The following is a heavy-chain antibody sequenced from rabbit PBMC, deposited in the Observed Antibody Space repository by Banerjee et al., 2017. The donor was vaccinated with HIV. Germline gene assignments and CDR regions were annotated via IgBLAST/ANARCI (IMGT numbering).Heavy chain of an antibody. J-gene: IGHJ4*01. CDR1: GFSFSSSYW. Sequence: QSLKETGGGLVQPGGSLTLSCRASGFSFSSSYWICWVRQAPGKGLEWIACIDSGSSGSTYYASWAKGRFTVSRTSSTTVTLQMTSLTAADTATYFCARSYDTDTYTADAYAYFNLWGQGTLVTVS. CDR2: IDSGSSGST. CDR3: ARSYDTDTYTADAYAYFNL. V-gene: IGHV1S40*01. D-gene: IGHD6-1*01.